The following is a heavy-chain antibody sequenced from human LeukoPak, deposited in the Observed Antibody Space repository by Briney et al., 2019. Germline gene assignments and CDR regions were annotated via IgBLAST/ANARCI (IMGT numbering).Heavy chain of an antibody. V-gene: IGHV4-59*01. CDR1: GGSINSYY. Sequence: SETLSLTCSVSGGSINSYYWSWIRQPPGKGLEYIGYIYYNGDTNYNPSLKSRVTISLDTSKNQFSLSLNSVTAADTAVYYCARLGSGSSNWFDPWGQGTLVTVSS. D-gene: IGHD3-10*01. CDR3: ARLGSGSSNWFDP. J-gene: IGHJ5*02. CDR2: IYYNGDT.